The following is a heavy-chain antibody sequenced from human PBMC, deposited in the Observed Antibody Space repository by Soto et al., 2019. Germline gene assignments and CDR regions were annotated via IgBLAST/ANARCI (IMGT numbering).Heavy chain of an antibody. D-gene: IGHD6-19*01. CDR1: GFTFSNYS. CDR3: ARSSVYSSGWYDAFEI. V-gene: IGHV3-21*01. J-gene: IGHJ3*02. CDR2: ISSGSSYI. Sequence: GGSLRLSCAASGFTFSNYSMNWVRQAPGKGLEWVSSISSGSSYIYYADSVKGRFTISRDNAKNSLYLQMNSLRAEDTAVYYCARSSVYSSGWYDAFEIRGQGTMVTVSS.